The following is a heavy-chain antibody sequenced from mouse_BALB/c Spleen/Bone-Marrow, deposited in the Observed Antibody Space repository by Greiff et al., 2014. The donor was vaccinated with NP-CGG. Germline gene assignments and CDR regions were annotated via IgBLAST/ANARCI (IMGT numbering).Heavy chain of an antibody. CDR1: GYTFTNYW. Sequence: DLVKPGASVKLSCKTSGYTFTNYWINWIKQRPGQGLEWLGRIAPGSGSTYYNEMFKVKAPLTVDTSSSTAYIQLRSLSSEDSAVYFCARERYGYEGWYFDVWGAGTTVTVSS. D-gene: IGHD2-2*01. V-gene: IGHV1S41*01. CDR2: IAPGSGST. J-gene: IGHJ1*01. CDR3: ARERYGYEGWYFDV.